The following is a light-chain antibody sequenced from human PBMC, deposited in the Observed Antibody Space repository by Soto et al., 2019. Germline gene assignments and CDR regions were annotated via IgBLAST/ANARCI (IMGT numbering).Light chain of an antibody. J-gene: IGKJ1*01. V-gene: IGKV1-5*03. Sequence: EIQVTQSPATLPASAGDRVTITCRASQSISSWLAWYQQKPGKAPKLLIYKASSLESGVPSRFSGSGSGTEFTLTISSLQPDDFATYYCQQYNSYSQTFGQGTKVDI. CDR1: QSISSW. CDR3: QQYNSYSQT. CDR2: KAS.